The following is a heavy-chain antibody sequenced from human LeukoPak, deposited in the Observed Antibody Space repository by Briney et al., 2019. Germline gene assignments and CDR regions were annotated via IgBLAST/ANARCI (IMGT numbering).Heavy chain of an antibody. D-gene: IGHD3-16*02. CDR2: ISSSSSTI. CDR3: ARGVRASLDY. CDR1: GFTFSSYS. V-gene: IGHV3-48*01. Sequence: GGSLRLSCAASGFTFSSYSMNWVRQAPGKGLEWVSYISSSSSTIYYADSVKGRFTISRDNAKNSLYLQMNSLRAEDTAVYYCARGVRASLDYWGQGTLVTVSS. J-gene: IGHJ4*02.